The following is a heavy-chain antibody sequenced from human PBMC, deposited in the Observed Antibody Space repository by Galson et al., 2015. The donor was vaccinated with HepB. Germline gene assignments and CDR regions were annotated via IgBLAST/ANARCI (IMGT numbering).Heavy chain of an antibody. J-gene: IGHJ6*03. CDR1: GFNFSPYS. V-gene: IGHV3-21*01. D-gene: IGHD2-2*01. Sequence: SLRLSCAVSGFNFSPYSMNWVRQAPGKGLEWVSFISGDSNYIYCADSVKGRFTVSRDNAKRSLYLNMNSLRAEDTAVYYCAKPGAGGPAAFHFYYLDVWGNGTTVTVSS. CDR2: ISGDSNYI. CDR3: AKPGAGGPAAFHFYYLDV.